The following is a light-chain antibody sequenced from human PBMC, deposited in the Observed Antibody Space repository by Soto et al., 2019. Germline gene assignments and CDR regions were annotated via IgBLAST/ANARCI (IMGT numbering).Light chain of an antibody. CDR3: AAWDDSLNVL. CDR1: SPNIGSNT. J-gene: IGLJ2*01. V-gene: IGLV1-44*01. CDR2: SNN. Sequence: QSVLTQSPSASGTPGQRVTISCSGSSPNIGSNTVNWYQQLPGTAPKLLIYSNNQRPSGVPDRFSGSKSGTSASLAISGLQSEDEADYYCAAWDDSLNVLFGGGTKVTV.